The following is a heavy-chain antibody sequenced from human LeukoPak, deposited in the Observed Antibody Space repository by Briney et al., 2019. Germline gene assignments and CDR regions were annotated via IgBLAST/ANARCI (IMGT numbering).Heavy chain of an antibody. V-gene: IGHV3-21*01. CDR2: ISSSSSYI. J-gene: IGHJ4*02. CDR3: ARDTTYTIFGVVISREYDY. Sequence: GGSLRLSCAASGFTFSSYSMNWVRQAPGKGLEWVSSISSSSSYIYCADSVKGRFTISRDNAKNSLYLQMNSLRAEDTAVYYCARDTTYTIFGVVISREYDYWGQGTLVTVSS. CDR1: GFTFSSYS. D-gene: IGHD3-3*01.